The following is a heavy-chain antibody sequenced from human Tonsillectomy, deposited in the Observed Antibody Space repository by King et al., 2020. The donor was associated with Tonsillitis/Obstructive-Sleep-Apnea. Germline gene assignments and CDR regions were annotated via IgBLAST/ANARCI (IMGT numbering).Heavy chain of an antibody. V-gene: IGHV3-48*03. D-gene: IGHD2-2*01. CDR2: ISSSGSIT. CDR1: GFTFSSYE. J-gene: IGHJ3*02. CDR3: ARDRYIVVIPAAVDAFDI. Sequence: QLVQSGGGLVQPGGSLRLSCVASGFTFSSYELTWVRQAPGKGLEWISFISSSGSITYYADSVKGRFTISRDNAKNSLYLQMNSLRADDTAVYYCARDRYIVVIPAAVDAFDIWGQGTMVTVSS.